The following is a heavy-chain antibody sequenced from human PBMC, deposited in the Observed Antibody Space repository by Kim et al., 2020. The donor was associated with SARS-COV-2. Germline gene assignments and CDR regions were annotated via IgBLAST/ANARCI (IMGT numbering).Heavy chain of an antibody. J-gene: IGHJ4*02. Sequence: SETLSLTCTVSGGSISSSSYYWGWIRQPPGKGLEWIGSIYYSGSTYYNPSLKSRVTISVDTSKNQFSLKLSSVTAADTAVYYCARHGYRIVGATPLFDYWGQGTLVTVSS. CDR2: IYYSGST. V-gene: IGHV4-39*01. CDR1: GGSISSSSYY. D-gene: IGHD1-26*01. CDR3: ARHGYRIVGATPLFDY.